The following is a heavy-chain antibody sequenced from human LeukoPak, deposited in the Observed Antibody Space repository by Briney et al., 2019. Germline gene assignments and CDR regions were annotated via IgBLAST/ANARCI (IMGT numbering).Heavy chain of an antibody. D-gene: IGHD4-23*01. CDR2: IDHSGST. Sequence: SETLSLTCAVYGGAFSSYYWSWIRQPPGKGLEWTGQIDHSGSTNFNPSLKSRVTMSVDTTKKRVPLNLNSVTAADTAVYYCARVLLVTPVAAFDVWGQGTMVAVSS. J-gene: IGHJ3*01. V-gene: IGHV4-34*01. CDR3: ARVLLVTPVAAFDV. CDR1: GGAFSSYY.